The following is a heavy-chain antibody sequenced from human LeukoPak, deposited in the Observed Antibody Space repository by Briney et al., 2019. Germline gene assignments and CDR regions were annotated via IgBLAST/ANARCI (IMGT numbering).Heavy chain of an antibody. CDR1: GFTFDNYA. CDR2: ITWNSGSI. Sequence: GGSLRLSCAASGFTFDNYAMRWVRQAPGKGLEWVSGITWNSGSIGYADSVKGRFTISRDNAKNSLYLQMHSLRAEDTALYYCVKAGQGCFDYWGQGTLVTVFS. CDR3: VKAGQGCFDY. D-gene: IGHD6-19*01. V-gene: IGHV3-9*01. J-gene: IGHJ4*02.